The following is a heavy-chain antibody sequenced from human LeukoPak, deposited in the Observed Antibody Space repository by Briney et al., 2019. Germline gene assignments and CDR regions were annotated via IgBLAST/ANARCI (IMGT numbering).Heavy chain of an antibody. D-gene: IGHD6-13*01. V-gene: IGHV3-53*01. CDR3: ARGLAAAGDGFDI. Sequence: GGSLRLSCAASGFTFNNYAMSWVRQAPGKGLEWVSVIYSGGSTYYADSVKGRFTISRDNSKNTLYLQMNSLRAEDTAVYYCARGLAAAGDGFDIWGQGTMVTVSS. J-gene: IGHJ3*02. CDR2: IYSGGST. CDR1: GFTFNNYA.